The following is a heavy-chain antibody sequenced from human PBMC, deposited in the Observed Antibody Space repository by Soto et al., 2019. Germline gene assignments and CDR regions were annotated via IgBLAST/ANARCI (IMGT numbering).Heavy chain of an antibody. CDR1: GFTLSSYA. V-gene: IGHV3-30-3*01. CDR2: ISYDGSNK. Sequence: QVQLVESGGGVVQPGRSLRLSCAASGFTLSSYAMHWVRQAPGKGLEWVAVISYDGSNKYYADSVKGRFTISRDNSKNTLYLQMNSLRAEDTAVYYCASPGGSMVRGLLAWVDYWGQGTLVTVSS. CDR3: ASPGGSMVRGLLAWVDY. J-gene: IGHJ4*02. D-gene: IGHD3-10*01.